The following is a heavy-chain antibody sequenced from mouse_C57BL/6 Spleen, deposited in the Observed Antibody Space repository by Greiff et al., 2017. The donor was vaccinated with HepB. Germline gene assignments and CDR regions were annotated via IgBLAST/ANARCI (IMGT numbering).Heavy chain of an antibody. CDR3: AREGDGNYWFAY. D-gene: IGHD2-1*01. CDR1: GYSITSGYY. Sequence: EVKLQESGPGLVKPSQSLSLTCSVTGYSITSGYYWNWIRQFPGNKLEWMGYISYDGSNNYNPSLKNRISITRDTSKNQFFLKLNSVTTEDTATYYCAREGDGNYWFAYWGQGTLVTVSA. CDR2: ISYDGSN. J-gene: IGHJ3*01. V-gene: IGHV3-6*01.